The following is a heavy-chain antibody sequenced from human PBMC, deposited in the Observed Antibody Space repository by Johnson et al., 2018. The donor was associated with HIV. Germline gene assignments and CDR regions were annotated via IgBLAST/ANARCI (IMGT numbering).Heavy chain of an antibody. CDR1: GFTFSSYG. CDR3: ARGAPNWNYEPFSDAFDI. Sequence: QMLLVESGGGVVQPGRSLRLSCAASGFTFSSYGMHWVRQAPGKGLEWLAVISYDGSNKYYADSVKGRFTISRANSKNTLYLQMNSLRAEDTAVYYCARGAPNWNYEPFSDAFDIWGQGTMVTVSS. V-gene: IGHV3-30*03. J-gene: IGHJ3*02. CDR2: ISYDGSNK. D-gene: IGHD1-7*01.